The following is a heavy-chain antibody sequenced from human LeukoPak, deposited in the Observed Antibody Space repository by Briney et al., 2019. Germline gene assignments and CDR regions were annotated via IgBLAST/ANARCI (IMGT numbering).Heavy chain of an antibody. CDR2: IYYSGST. Sequence: SETLSLTCTVSGGSISSYYWSWIRQPPGKGLEWIGCIYYSGSTNYNPSLKSRVTLSVDTSKNQFSLKLTSVTAADTAVYYCARGGWYEDYWGQGTLVTVSS. CDR3: ARGGWYEDY. J-gene: IGHJ4*02. D-gene: IGHD6-19*01. V-gene: IGHV4-59*01. CDR1: GGSISSYY.